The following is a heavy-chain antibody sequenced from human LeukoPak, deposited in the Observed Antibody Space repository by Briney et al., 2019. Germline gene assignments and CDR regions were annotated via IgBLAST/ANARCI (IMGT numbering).Heavy chain of an antibody. Sequence: GRSLRLSCAASGFTFSSYGMHWVRQAPGKGLEWVAVIWYDGSNEYYADSVKGRFTISRDNSKNTLSLQMNSQRAEDTAVYYCARDYRHYMDYWGQGTLVTVSS. CDR1: GFTFSSYG. CDR3: ARDYRHYMDY. CDR2: IWYDGSNE. D-gene: IGHD3-10*01. J-gene: IGHJ4*02. V-gene: IGHV3-33*01.